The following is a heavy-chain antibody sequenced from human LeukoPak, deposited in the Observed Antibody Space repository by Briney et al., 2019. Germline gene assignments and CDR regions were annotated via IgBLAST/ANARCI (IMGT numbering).Heavy chain of an antibody. D-gene: IGHD2-2*01. CDR1: GFTFSSYA. CDR3: MNGGRGDQPDY. V-gene: IGHV3-64D*06. CDR2: ISSNGGST. J-gene: IGHJ4*02. Sequence: PGGSLRLSCSASGFTFSSYAMHWVRQAPGKGLEYVSAISSNGGSTYYADSVKGRFTISRDNSKNTLYLQMSSLRAEDTAVYYCMNGGRGDQPDYWDQGTLVTVSS.